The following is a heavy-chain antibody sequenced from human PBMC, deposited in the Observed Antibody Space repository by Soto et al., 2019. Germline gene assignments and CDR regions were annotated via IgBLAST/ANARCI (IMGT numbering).Heavy chain of an antibody. J-gene: IGHJ4*02. CDR1: GFTFSDYY. CDR3: ASWYYDFWSGYYNY. Sequence: GGSLRLSCAASGFTFSDYYMSWIRQAPGKGLEWVSYISSSGSTIYYADSVKGRFTISRDNAKNSLYLQMNSLRAEDTAVYYCASWYYDFWSGYYNYWGQGTLVTVSS. CDR2: ISSSGSTI. V-gene: IGHV3-11*01. D-gene: IGHD3-3*01.